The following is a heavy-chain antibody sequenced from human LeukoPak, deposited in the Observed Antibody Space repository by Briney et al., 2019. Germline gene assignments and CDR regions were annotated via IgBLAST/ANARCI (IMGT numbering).Heavy chain of an antibody. J-gene: IGHJ4*02. D-gene: IGHD3-22*01. CDR3: ARDSSGYISDY. Sequence: SVKVSCKASGGTFSSYAISWVRQAPGQGLEWMGRIIPILGIANYAQKFQGRVTITADKSTSTAYMELSSLRSEDTAVYYCARDSSGYISDYWGQGTLVTVSS. CDR1: GGTFSSYA. V-gene: IGHV1-69*04. CDR2: IIPILGIA.